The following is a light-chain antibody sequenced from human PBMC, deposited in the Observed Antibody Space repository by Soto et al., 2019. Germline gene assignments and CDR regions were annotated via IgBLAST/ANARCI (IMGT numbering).Light chain of an antibody. V-gene: IGKV3-15*01. CDR1: QSVSQSVSSK. CDR2: GAS. J-gene: IGKJ1*01. Sequence: EIVMTQSPATLSVSPGARVTLSCRDSQSVSQSVSSKLAWYQQKPGRAPRLLIHGASTRATGIPARFSGSGSGTEFTLTISSLQSEDLAVYFCQQYHNWPPTFGQGTKVDIK. CDR3: QQYHNWPPT.